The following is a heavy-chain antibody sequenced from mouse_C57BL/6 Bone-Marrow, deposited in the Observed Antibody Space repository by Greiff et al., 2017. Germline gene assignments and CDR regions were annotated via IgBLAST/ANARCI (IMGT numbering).Heavy chain of an antibody. CDR1: GYTFPSYW. CDR3: ARWDGPPGDY. V-gene: IGHV1-69*01. J-gene: IGHJ4*01. D-gene: IGHD2-3*01. Sequence: QVQLQQPGAELVMPGASVKLSCKASGYTFPSYWMHWVKQRPGQGLEWIGEIDPSDSYTNYNQKFKGKSTLTVDKSSSTAYMQLSSLTSDDSAVYYWARWDGPPGDYWGQGTSVTVSS. CDR2: IDPSDSYT.